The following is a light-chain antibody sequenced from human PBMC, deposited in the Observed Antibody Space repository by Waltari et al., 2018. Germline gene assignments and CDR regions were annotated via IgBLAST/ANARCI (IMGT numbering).Light chain of an antibody. CDR1: QSVSIN. CDR2: SAS. Sequence: EVVLTQSPATLSVPPGERATLSCRASQSVSINLSWYQQKPGQAPRLLMYSASIRAAGIPARFSGSGSGTEFTLTISSLQSEDIAVYYCQQHNDWPRTFGQGTKVEI. V-gene: IGKV3-15*01. CDR3: QQHNDWPRT. J-gene: IGKJ1*01.